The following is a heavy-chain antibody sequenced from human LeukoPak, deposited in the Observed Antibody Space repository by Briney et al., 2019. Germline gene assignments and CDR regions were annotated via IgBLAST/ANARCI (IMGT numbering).Heavy chain of an antibody. CDR1: GFTFTSYG. Sequence: GGSLRLSCEASGFTFTSYGMSWVRQAPGKGLEWVSAISGSGGSTYYADSVKGRFTISRDNSKNTLYLQMNSLRAEDTAVYYCAKEGYCSSSSCQWRWFDPWGQGTLVTVSS. CDR3: AKEGYCSSSSCQWRWFDP. J-gene: IGHJ5*02. D-gene: IGHD2-2*01. CDR2: ISGSGGST. V-gene: IGHV3-23*01.